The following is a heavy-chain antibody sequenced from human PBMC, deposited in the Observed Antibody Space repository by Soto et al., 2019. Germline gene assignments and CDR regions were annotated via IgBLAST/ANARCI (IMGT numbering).Heavy chain of an antibody. V-gene: IGHV4-4*07. CDR3: AGELELPYYNFDY. J-gene: IGHJ4*02. CDR2: IYSSGST. D-gene: IGHD1-7*01. CDR1: GGSISSYY. Sequence: PSETLSLTCTVSGGSISSYYWSWIRQPAGKGLEWIGRIYSSGSTNYNPSLKSRVSMSVDTSKNQVSLKLSSVTAADTAVYYCAGELELPYYNFDYWGQGTLVTAPQ.